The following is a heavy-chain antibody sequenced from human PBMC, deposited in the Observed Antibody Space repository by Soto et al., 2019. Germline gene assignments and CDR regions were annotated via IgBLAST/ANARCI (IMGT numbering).Heavy chain of an antibody. CDR2: IYYSGST. J-gene: IGHJ4*02. V-gene: IGHV4-31*03. CDR3: ARSGYSYGPNPLLY. D-gene: IGHD5-18*01. Sequence: QVQLQESGPGLVKPSQTLSLTCTVSGGSISSGGYYWSWIRQHPGKGLEWIGYIYYSGSTHYNPYLKSRVTISVDTSKNQFSLKLSSVTAADTAVYYCARSGYSYGPNPLLYWGQGTLVTVSS. CDR1: GGSISSGGYY.